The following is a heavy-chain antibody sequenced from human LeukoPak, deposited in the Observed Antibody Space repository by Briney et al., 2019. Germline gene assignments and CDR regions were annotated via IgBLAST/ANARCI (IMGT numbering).Heavy chain of an antibody. CDR3: AKDQGQWLFDYYYYGMDV. D-gene: IGHD6-19*01. Sequence: GGSLRLSCAASGFTFSSYGMHWVRQAPGKGLEWVAVISYDGSNKYYADSVQGRFTISRGNSKNTLYLQMNSLRAEDTAVYYCAKDQGQWLFDYYYYGMDVWGQGTTVTVSS. J-gene: IGHJ6*02. CDR1: GFTFSSYG. CDR2: ISYDGSNK. V-gene: IGHV3-30*18.